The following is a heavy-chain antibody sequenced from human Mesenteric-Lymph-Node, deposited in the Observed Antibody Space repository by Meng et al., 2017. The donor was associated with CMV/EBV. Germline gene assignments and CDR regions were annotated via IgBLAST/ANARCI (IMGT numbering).Heavy chain of an antibody. CDR1: GFSLSTICVG. V-gene: IGHV2-5*02. CDR3: AHTGYSGYDFDY. D-gene: IGHD5-12*01. J-gene: IGHJ4*01. Sequence: TFSGFSLSTICVGVGWIRPPPGKALEWLALIYCDDDKRYSPSLKSRLTITKDTSKNQVVLTMTNMDPVDTATYYCAHTGYSGYDFDYWGHGTLVPFSS. CDR2: IYCDDDK.